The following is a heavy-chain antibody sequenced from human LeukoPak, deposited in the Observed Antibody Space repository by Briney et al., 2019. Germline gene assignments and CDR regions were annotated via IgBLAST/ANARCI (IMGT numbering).Heavy chain of an antibody. D-gene: IGHD3-9*01. CDR2: TYYRSKWYN. Sequence: PSQTLSLTCAISGDSVSSNSAAWNWIRQSPSRGLERLGRTYYRSKWYNDYAVSVKSRITINPDTSKNQFSLQLNSVTPEDTAVYYCARDHYDILTGYYYFDYWGQGTLVTVSS. V-gene: IGHV6-1*01. CDR3: ARDHYDILTGYYYFDY. CDR1: GDSVSSNSAA. J-gene: IGHJ4*02.